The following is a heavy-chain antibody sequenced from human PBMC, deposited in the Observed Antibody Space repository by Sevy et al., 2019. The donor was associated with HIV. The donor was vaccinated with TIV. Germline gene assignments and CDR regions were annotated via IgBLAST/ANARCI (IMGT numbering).Heavy chain of an antibody. Sequence: GGSLRLSCAASGFTFSSYAMHWVRQAPGKGLEWVAVISYDGSNKYYADSVKGRFTISRDNSKNTLYLQMNSLRAEDTAVYYCARDRITIFGVVSYYYYGMDVWGQGTTVTASS. J-gene: IGHJ6*02. V-gene: IGHV3-30*04. CDR2: ISYDGSNK. CDR1: GFTFSSYA. D-gene: IGHD3-3*01. CDR3: ARDRITIFGVVSYYYYGMDV.